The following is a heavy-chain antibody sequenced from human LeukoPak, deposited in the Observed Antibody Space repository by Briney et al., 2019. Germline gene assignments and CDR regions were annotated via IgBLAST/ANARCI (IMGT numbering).Heavy chain of an antibody. V-gene: IGHV4-39*01. D-gene: IGHD1-7*01. Sequence: SETLSLTCTVSGGSVSSSSSYWAWIRQPPGRGLEWIGRVYYSGTTYYNTSLESRATISEDTSRNRFSLMLSAVTAADTAVYYCVRQNSDYYYYYLDVWGEGTTVIVSS. J-gene: IGHJ6*03. CDR3: VRQNSDYYYYYLDV. CDR1: GGSVSSSSSY. CDR2: VYYSGTT.